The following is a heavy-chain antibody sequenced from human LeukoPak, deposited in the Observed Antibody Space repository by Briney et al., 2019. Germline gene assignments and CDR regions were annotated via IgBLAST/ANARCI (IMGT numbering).Heavy chain of an antibody. Sequence: GGSLRLSCAASGFTLRHFAMNWVRQAPGKGLEWVSSIASDGDTFYAGSVKGRFTISRDISTNTLHLQMNSLRADDTAIYFCAHEAHRHLDLHNWGQGTLVTVST. CDR1: GFTLRHFA. CDR3: AHEAHRHLDLHN. V-gene: IGHV3-23*01. J-gene: IGHJ4*02. CDR2: IASDGDT.